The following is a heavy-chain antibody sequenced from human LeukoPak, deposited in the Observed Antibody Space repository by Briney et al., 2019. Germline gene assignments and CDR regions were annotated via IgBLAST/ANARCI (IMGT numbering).Heavy chain of an antibody. D-gene: IGHD3-22*01. V-gene: IGHV4-61*02. CDR3: AKYYYDSSGYYGAFDI. CDR1: GGSISSGSYY. Sequence: SETLSLTCTVSGGSISSGSYYWSWIRQPAGKGLEWIGRIYTSGSTNYNPSLKSRVTMSVDTSKNQFSLKLSSVTAEDTAVYYCAKYYYDSSGYYGAFDIWGQGTMVTVSS. CDR2: IYTSGST. J-gene: IGHJ3*02.